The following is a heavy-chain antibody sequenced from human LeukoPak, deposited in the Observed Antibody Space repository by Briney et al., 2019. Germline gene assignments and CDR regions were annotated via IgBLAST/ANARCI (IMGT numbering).Heavy chain of an antibody. J-gene: IGHJ4*02. CDR2: IYYSGST. V-gene: IGHV4-59*08. CDR3: ARAVYSSSWYRVYYFDY. CDR1: GGSISSYF. Sequence: SETLSLTGTVSGGSISSYFWSWIRQPPGKGLEYIGYIYYSGSTNYNPSLKSRVTISVDTSNNQFSLKLSSVTAADTAVYYCARAVYSSSWYRVYYFDYWGQGTLITVSS. D-gene: IGHD6-13*01.